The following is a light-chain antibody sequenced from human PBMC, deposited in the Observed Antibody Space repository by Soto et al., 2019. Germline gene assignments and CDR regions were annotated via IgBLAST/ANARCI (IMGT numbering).Light chain of an antibody. CDR1: QSVDSF. J-gene: IGKJ3*01. Sequence: EMVLTQSPASLSLSQGARATRSCRASQSVDSFLAWYQQKPGRTPRLLIYDTTNRATAIPVRFSGSGSGTDFTLTLSLLEPEDVAVAVCHVRNDWTRFPITFGPGTKLDVK. CDR3: HVRNDWTRFPIT. V-gene: IGKV3-11*01. CDR2: DTT.